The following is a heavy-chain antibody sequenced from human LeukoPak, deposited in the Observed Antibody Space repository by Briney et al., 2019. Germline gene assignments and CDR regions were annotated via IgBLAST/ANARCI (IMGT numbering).Heavy chain of an antibody. CDR1: GFSVINAW. J-gene: IGHJ4*02. V-gene: IGHV3-15*05. CDR2: IKSRADGGTT. CDR3: LIFPGR. D-gene: IGHD3-9*01. Sequence: GGSLRLSCAASGFSVINAWMSWVRQAPGQGLEWVGRIKSRADGGTTGYAAPVEGRYSISRDDSENTLYLQMNSLQIDDTALYYCLIFPGRWGQGTLVTVSS.